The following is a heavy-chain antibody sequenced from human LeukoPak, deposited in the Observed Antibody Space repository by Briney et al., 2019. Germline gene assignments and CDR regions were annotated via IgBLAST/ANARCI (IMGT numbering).Heavy chain of an antibody. Sequence: SETLSLTCTVSGGSISSSNYYWGWIRQPPGKGLEWIGCSYYGGSTYYNPSLKSRVTISVDTSKNQFSLKLSSVTAADTAVYYCARRFAVNPRYAFDIWGPGTMVTVSS. CDR2: SYYGGST. CDR3: ARRFAVNPRYAFDI. CDR1: GGSISSSNYY. D-gene: IGHD4-17*01. J-gene: IGHJ3*02. V-gene: IGHV4-39*07.